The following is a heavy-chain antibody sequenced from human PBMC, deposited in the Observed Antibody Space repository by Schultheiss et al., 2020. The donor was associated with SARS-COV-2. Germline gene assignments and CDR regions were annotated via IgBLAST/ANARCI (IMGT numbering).Heavy chain of an antibody. CDR1: GFPFIIHV. CDR3: AKSLSGYCSTTSCSSTYSYYYYAMNV. V-gene: IGHV3-23*01. D-gene: IGHD2-2*03. J-gene: IGHJ6*02. CDR2: ISGSGGST. Sequence: GGSLRLSCAASGFPFIIHVISWVRQAPGKGLEWLSAISGSGGSTYYADSVKGRFSISRDNSKNTLYLQMNSLRAEDTAVYYCAKSLSGYCSTTSCSSTYSYYYYAMNVWGQGTTVTVSS.